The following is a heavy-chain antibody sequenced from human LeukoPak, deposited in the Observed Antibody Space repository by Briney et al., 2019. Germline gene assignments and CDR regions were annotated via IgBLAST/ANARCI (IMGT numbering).Heavy chain of an antibody. V-gene: IGHV1-24*01. CDR3: ATKEAGSSPAFDG. D-gene: IGHD3-10*01. J-gene: IGHJ4*02. CDR1: GSTLSEVS. CDR2: LDPEDGGI. Sequence: WASVKVSCKVSGSTLSEVSIHWVRQAPGKGLEWMGGLDPEDGGILYAQRFQGRVTMTEDTSTTTAYMELSSLTSDDTAVYYCATKEAGSSPAFDGWGKEPGATVS.